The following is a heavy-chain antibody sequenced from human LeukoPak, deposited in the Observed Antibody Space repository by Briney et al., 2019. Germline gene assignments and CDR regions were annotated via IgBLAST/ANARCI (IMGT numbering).Heavy chain of an antibody. CDR2: IKSKADGGTT. V-gene: IGHV3-15*01. CDR1: GFTFSSYA. CDR3: TTDPLYYDSSGYFFPPLS. Sequence: PGGSLRLSCAASGFTFSSYAMSWVRQAPGKGLEWVGRIKSKADGGTTDYAAPVKGRFTISRDDSKNTLYLQMNSLKTEDTAVYYCTTDPLYYDSSGYFFPPLSWGQGTLVTVSS. D-gene: IGHD3-22*01. J-gene: IGHJ5*01.